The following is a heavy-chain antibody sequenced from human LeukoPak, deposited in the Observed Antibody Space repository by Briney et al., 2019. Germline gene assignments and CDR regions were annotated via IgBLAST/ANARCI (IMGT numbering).Heavy chain of an antibody. J-gene: IGHJ4*02. CDR1: GYTFTGYY. V-gene: IGHV1-18*04. Sequence: GASVKVSCKASGYTFTGYYMHWVRQAPGQGLEWMGWISAYNGNTNYAQKLQGRVTMTTDTSTSTAYMELRSLRSDDTAVYYCARDFYYGGYVHWGQGTLVTVSS. CDR2: ISAYNGNT. D-gene: IGHD5-12*01. CDR3: ARDFYYGGYVH.